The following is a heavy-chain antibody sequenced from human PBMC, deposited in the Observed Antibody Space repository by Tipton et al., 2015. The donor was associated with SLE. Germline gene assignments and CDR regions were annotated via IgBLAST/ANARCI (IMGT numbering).Heavy chain of an antibody. D-gene: IGHD5-18*01. Sequence: GSLRLSCTVSGGSISSSSYYWGWIRQPPGKGLEWIGSIYYSGSTYYNPSLKSRVTISVDTSKNQFSLKLSSVTAADTAVYYCARHEDRGYSYGSSFDYWGQGTLVTVSS. V-gene: IGHV4-39*01. J-gene: IGHJ4*02. CDR2: IYYSGST. CDR3: ARHEDRGYSYGSSFDY. CDR1: GGSISSSSYY.